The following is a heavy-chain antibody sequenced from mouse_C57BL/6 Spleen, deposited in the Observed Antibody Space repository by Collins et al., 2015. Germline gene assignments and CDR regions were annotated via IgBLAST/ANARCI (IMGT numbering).Heavy chain of an antibody. J-gene: IGHJ2*01. Sequence: QVQLQQSGAELVKPGASVKISCKASGYAFSSYWMNWVKQRPGKGLGWIGQIYPGDGDTNYNGKFKGKATLTADKSSSTAYMQLSSLTPEDSAVYFCARGDYSNYLDYWGQGTTLTVSS. CDR2: IYPGDGDT. CDR3: ARGDYSNYLDY. CDR1: GYAFSSYW. D-gene: IGHD2-5*01. V-gene: IGHV1-80*01.